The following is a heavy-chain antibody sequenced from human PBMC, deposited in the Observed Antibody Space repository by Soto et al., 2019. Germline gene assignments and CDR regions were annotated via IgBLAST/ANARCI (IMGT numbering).Heavy chain of an antibody. CDR2: ISSKGGST. J-gene: IGHJ4*02. CDR3: ARDHYYDSSGYYPPHFDY. V-gene: IGHV3-64*01. Sequence: GGSLRLSCAASGFTFNSYAMHWVRQAPGKGLEYVSAISSKGGSTYYANSVKGRFTISRDNSKNTLYLQMGSLRAEDMAVYYCARDHYYDSSGYYPPHFDYWGQGTLVTVS. D-gene: IGHD3-22*01. CDR1: GFTFNSYA.